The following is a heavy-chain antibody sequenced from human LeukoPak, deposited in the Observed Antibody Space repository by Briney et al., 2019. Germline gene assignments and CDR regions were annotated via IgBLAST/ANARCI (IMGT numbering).Heavy chain of an antibody. J-gene: IGHJ4*02. D-gene: IGHD3-22*01. V-gene: IGHV1-69*01. CDR2: IIPIFGTA. Sequence: GASVKVSCKASGGTFSSYAISWVRQAPGQGLEWMGGIIPIFGTANYAQKFQGRVTITADESTSTAYMELSSPRSEDTAVYYCARARYYYDSSGYWYLDYWGQGTLVTVSS. CDR1: GGTFSSYA. CDR3: ARARYYYDSSGYWYLDY.